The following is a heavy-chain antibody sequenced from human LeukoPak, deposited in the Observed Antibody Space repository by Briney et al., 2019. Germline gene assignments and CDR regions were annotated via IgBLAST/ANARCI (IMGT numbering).Heavy chain of an antibody. CDR2: ISGSGVST. CDR3: AKTGTIVTTSTRFDY. CDR1: GFTFSSYG. J-gene: IGHJ4*02. Sequence: GRSLRLSYAASGFTFSSYGMHWVRQAPGKGLEWGSSISGSGVSTYYADSLKGRFTISRDTSKNTLSLQMNSLRAEDTAVYYCAKTGTIVTTSTRFDYWGQGTLVTVSS. V-gene: IGHV3-23*01. D-gene: IGHD4-17*01.